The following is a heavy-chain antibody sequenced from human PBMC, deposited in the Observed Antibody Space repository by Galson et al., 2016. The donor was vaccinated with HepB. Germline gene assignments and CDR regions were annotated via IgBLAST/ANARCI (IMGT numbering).Heavy chain of an antibody. Sequence: SLRLSCAASGFAFGSHWMHWVRQVPGKGLVWVSRINSDGTISNYADSVKGRFTISKDNAKNTLCLQMNSLRAEDTAVYFCVRDHSVVPTTAYNWFDPWGRGTLVTVSS. CDR1: GFAFGSHW. J-gene: IGHJ5*02. CDR2: INSDGTIS. D-gene: IGHD4-23*01. CDR3: VRDHSVVPTTAYNWFDP. V-gene: IGHV3-74*01.